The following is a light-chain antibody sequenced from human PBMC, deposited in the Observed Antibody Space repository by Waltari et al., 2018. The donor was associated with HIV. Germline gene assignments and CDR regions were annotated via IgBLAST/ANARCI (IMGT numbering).Light chain of an antibody. Sequence: QSALTQPASVSGSPGQSITISCTGTSSDVGGYNYVSWYQQHPDKAPKLMIYDVSNRPPGVSNRFSGSKSGNTASLTISGLQAEDEADYYCNSYTSSRVVFGGGTKLTVL. V-gene: IGLV2-14*03. CDR3: NSYTSSRVV. CDR2: DVS. J-gene: IGLJ2*01. CDR1: SSDVGGYNY.